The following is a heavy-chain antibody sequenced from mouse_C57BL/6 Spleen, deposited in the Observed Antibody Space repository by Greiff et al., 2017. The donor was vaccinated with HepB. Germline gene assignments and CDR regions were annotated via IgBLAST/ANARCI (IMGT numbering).Heavy chain of an antibody. CDR1: GYTFTSYW. V-gene: IGHV1-53*01. CDR3: ARRYYGSSYDWYFDV. J-gene: IGHJ1*03. Sequence: QVQLQQPGTELVKPGASVKLSCKASGYTFTSYWMHWVKQRPGQGLEWIGNINPSNGGTNYNEKFKSKATLTVDKSSSTAYIQLSSLTSEDSAVYCCARRYYGSSYDWYFDVWGTGTTVTVSS. D-gene: IGHD1-1*01. CDR2: INPSNGGT.